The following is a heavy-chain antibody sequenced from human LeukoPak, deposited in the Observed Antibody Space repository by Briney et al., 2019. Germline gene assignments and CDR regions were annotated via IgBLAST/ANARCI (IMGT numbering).Heavy chain of an antibody. CDR3: ARLWFGELPSGY. D-gene: IGHD3-10*01. J-gene: IGHJ4*02. V-gene: IGHV4-38-2*02. CDR2: IYHSGST. CDR1: GYSISSGYY. Sequence: SETLSLTCTVSGYSISSGYYRGWIRQPPGKGLEWVGSIYHSGSTYYNPSLKSRVTISVDTSKNQFSLKLSSVTAADAAVYYCARLWFGELPSGYWGQGTLVTVSS.